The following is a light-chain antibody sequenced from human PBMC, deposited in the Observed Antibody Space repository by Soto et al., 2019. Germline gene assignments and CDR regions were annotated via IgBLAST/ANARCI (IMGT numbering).Light chain of an antibody. Sequence: EIVMTQSPATLSVSPGERATLSCRASQSVSSSLAWYQQKPGQAPRLLIYDASARATGVPARFSGSGSGTEFTLTISSLQSEDFALYYCQQYYNWPPITFGQGTRLDIK. V-gene: IGKV3-15*01. CDR2: DAS. CDR3: QQYYNWPPIT. J-gene: IGKJ5*01. CDR1: QSVSSS.